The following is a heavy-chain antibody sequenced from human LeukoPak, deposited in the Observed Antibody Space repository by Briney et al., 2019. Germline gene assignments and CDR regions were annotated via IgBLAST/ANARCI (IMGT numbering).Heavy chain of an antibody. CDR2: IYYSGST. D-gene: IGHD6-19*01. V-gene: IGHV4-59*01. CDR3: ARETVAGYYYYGMDV. J-gene: IGHJ6*02. CDR1: GDSISSYY. Sequence: PSETLSLTCTVFGDSISSYYWSWIRQPPGKGLEWIGYIYYSGSTNYNPSLKSRVTISVDTSKNQFSLKLSSVTAADTAVYYCARETVAGYYYYGMDVWGQGTTVTVSS.